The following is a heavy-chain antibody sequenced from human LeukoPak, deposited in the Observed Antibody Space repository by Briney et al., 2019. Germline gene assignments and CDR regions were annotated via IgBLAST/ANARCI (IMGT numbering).Heavy chain of an antibody. Sequence: GGSLRLSCAASGFPYSNAWMSWVRQAPGKGLEWVGRIKSKTDGGKTDYAAPVQGRFSISRDDSENTLYLQMNGLNTEDTAVYCCSTVSPYYGSGTTSPDSWGQGTLVVVSS. D-gene: IGHD3-10*01. CDR1: GFPYSNAW. CDR2: IKSKTDGGKT. CDR3: STVSPYYGSGTTSPDS. V-gene: IGHV3-15*01. J-gene: IGHJ4*02.